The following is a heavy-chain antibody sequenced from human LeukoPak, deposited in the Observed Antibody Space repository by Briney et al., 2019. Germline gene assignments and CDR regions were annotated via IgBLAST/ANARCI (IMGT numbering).Heavy chain of an antibody. CDR3: ARDPEPIVGATIRPYYFDY. CDR2: ISSSSSYI. J-gene: IGHJ4*02. V-gene: IGHV3-21*01. CDR1: GFTFSSYS. D-gene: IGHD1-26*01. Sequence: GGSLRLSCAASGFTFSSYSMNWVRQAPGKGLEWVSSISSSSSYIYYADSVKGRFTISRDNAKNSLYLQMNSLRAEDTAVYYCARDPEPIVGATIRPYYFDYWGQGTLVTVSS.